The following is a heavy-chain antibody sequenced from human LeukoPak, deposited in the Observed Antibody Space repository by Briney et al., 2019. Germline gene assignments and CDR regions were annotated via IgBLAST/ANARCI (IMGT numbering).Heavy chain of an antibody. V-gene: IGHV1-2*02. CDR1: GYTFTGYY. Sequence: ASVKVSCKASGYTFTGYYMHWVRQAPGQGLEWMGWINPNSGGTNYAQKFQGRVTMTRDTSISTAYMELSRLRSDDTAVYYCATTITMVRGVIITQAWFDPWGQGTLVTVSS. D-gene: IGHD3-10*01. J-gene: IGHJ5*02. CDR3: ATTITMVRGVIITQAWFDP. CDR2: INPNSGGT.